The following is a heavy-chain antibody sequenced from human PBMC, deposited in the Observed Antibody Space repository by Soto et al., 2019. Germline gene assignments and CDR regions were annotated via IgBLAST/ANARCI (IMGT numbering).Heavy chain of an antibody. D-gene: IGHD2-15*01. V-gene: IGHV1-18*01. CDR2: ISAYSGNT. J-gene: IGHJ3*02. CDR3: ARTLGGYGYDAFDI. CDR1: GYTLTSYG. Sequence: QVQLVQSGAEVKQPGASVKVSCKASGYTLTSYGLSWVRQAPGRGLEWMAWISAYSGNTNYAQKVQGRASLTTDTSTSTAYMELRSLRSDDTAVYYCARTLGGYGYDAFDIWGQGTLVTVSS.